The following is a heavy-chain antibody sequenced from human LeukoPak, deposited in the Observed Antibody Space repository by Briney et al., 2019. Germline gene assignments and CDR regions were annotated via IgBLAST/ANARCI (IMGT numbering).Heavy chain of an antibody. CDR3: ARGATTVTTRSAFDY. CDR2: IWYDGSNK. Sequence: PGRSLRLSCAASGFTFSSYGMHWVRQAPGKGLEWVAVIWYDGSNKYYADSVKGRFTISRDNPKNTLYLQMNSLRAEDTAVYYCARGATTVTTRSAFDYWGQGTLVTVSS. D-gene: IGHD4-17*01. J-gene: IGHJ4*02. V-gene: IGHV3-33*01. CDR1: GFTFSSYG.